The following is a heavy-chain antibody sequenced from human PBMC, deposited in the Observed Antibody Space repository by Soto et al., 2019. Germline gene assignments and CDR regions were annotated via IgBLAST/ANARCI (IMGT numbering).Heavy chain of an antibody. Sequence: EVQLVESGGGLIQPGGSLRLSCAVSGFTVSNNYMSWVRQAPGKGLEGVSVIYSGGYTAYGDSVKGRFTISRDNSKNTLFPKKTTRRAAAPAGYSWATHPGGGGYWGQGTLVTVSS. D-gene: IGHD3-10*01. CDR2: IYSGGYT. CDR3: ATHPGGGGY. V-gene: IGHV3-53*01. J-gene: IGHJ4*02. CDR1: GFTVSNNY.